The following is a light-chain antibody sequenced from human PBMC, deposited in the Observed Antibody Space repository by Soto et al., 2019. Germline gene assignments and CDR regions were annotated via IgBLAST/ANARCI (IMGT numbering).Light chain of an antibody. V-gene: IGLV2-14*01. CDR1: SSDVGGYNY. Sequence: QSVLTQPASVSGSPGQSITISCSGTSSDVGGYNYVSWYQQHPGKAPQVMIYDVSNRPSGVSNRFSGSKSGNTASLTISGLQAEDDAEYYCYSYTASSTYVFGTGTKVTVL. J-gene: IGLJ1*01. CDR2: DVS. CDR3: YSYTASSTYV.